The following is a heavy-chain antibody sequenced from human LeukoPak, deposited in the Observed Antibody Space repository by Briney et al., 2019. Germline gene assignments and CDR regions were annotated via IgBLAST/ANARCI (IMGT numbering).Heavy chain of an antibody. Sequence: SETLSLTCAVYGGSFSGYYWSWIRQPPGKGLEWIGEINHSGSTNYNPSLKSRVTISVDTSKNQFSLKLNSVTAADTAVYYCARDVLLWFGDDYYYYYGMDVWGQGTTVTVSS. D-gene: IGHD3-10*01. CDR1: GGSFSGYY. CDR3: ARDVLLWFGDDYYYYYGMDV. CDR2: INHSGST. J-gene: IGHJ6*02. V-gene: IGHV4-34*01.